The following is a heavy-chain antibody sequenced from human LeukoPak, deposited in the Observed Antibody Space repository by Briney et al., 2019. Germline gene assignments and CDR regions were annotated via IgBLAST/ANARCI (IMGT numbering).Heavy chain of an antibody. Sequence: PSETLSLTCTVSAYSISSDDYWGWIRQSPGKGLEWIGSVYHSGSTNYNPSLKSRVTISVDTSKNQFSLKLSSVTAADTAVYYCARGLVAAAGHYYFDYWGQGTLVTVSS. CDR1: AYSISSDDY. CDR3: ARGLVAAAGHYYFDY. V-gene: IGHV4-38-2*02. J-gene: IGHJ4*02. D-gene: IGHD6-13*01. CDR2: VYHSGST.